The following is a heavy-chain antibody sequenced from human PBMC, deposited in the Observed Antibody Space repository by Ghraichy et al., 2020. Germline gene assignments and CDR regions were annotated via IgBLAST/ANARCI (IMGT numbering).Heavy chain of an antibody. J-gene: IGHJ4*02. Sequence: SETLSLTCTVSGGSISNYYWSWIRQPPGKGLEWIGYIYYSGSTNYNPSLKSRVTISVDTSKNQFSLKLNSVTAADTAVYYCARGLSRGGITMVRGVIPDFDYWGQGTLVTVSS. D-gene: IGHD3-10*01. V-gene: IGHV4-59*01. CDR1: GGSISNYY. CDR3: ARGLSRGGITMVRGVIPDFDY. CDR2: IYYSGST.